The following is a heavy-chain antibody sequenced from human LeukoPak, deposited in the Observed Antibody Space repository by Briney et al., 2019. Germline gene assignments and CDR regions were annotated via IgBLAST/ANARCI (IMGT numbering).Heavy chain of an antibody. J-gene: IGHJ3*02. CDR1: GDSFSGYY. CDR3: ARGLRKYYYGSGQNLIFDI. V-gene: IGHV4-34*01. D-gene: IGHD3-10*01. Sequence: SETLSLTCAVYGDSFSGYYWSWIRQPPGKGLEWIGEINHSGSTNYNPSLKSRVTISVDTSKNQFSLKLSSVTAADTAVYYCARGLRKYYYGSGQNLIFDIWGQGTMVTVSS. CDR2: INHSGST.